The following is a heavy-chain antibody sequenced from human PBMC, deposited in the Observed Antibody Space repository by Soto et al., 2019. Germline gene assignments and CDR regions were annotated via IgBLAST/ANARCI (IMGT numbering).Heavy chain of an antibody. CDR2: INPKSGGT. Sequence: QVQLLQSGAEVKMPGASVRASCRASGYTFTSSYIHLLRQAPGQGLQWMGWINPKSGGTRFAQTFLGRVTMTSDTLINTVYMDLRGLTYDDTAMYYCARGTGSSWFDIWGQGTLVTVS. D-gene: IGHD5-18*01. CDR1: GYTFTSSY. V-gene: IGHV1-2*02. CDR3: ARGTGSSWFDI. J-gene: IGHJ5*02.